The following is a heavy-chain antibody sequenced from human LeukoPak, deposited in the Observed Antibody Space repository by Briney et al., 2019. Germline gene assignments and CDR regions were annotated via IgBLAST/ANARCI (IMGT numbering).Heavy chain of an antibody. CDR3: ARRGPYFDY. CDR1: GFIFSNHG. D-gene: IGHD3-10*01. CDR2: ISSTSTDI. V-gene: IGHV3-21*05. J-gene: IGHJ4*02. Sequence: GSLRLSCTASGFIFSNHGMNSVRQAPGKGLEWISYISSTSTDIYYVDSVKGRFTISRDNAKNSLYLQMNSLRAEDTAIYYCARRGPYFDYWGQGILVTVSS.